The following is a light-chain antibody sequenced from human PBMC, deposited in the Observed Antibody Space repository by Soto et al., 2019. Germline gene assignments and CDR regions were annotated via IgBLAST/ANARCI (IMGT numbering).Light chain of an antibody. V-gene: IGKV3-11*01. CDR2: DAS. CDR1: QSVSSH. Sequence: EIVLTQSPATLSLSPGERATLSCRASQSVSSHLAWYQQRPGQAPRLLIYDASNRATGIPARFSGSGSGTDFTLTISSLENEDFAVYYCQQRGKWITFGQWTRLEIK. J-gene: IGKJ5*01. CDR3: QQRGKWIT.